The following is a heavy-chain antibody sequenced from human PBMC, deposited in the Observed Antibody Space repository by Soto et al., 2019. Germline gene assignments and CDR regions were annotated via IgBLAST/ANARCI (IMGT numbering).Heavy chain of an antibody. CDR3: ARGIHGGYSGYDADY. CDR2: ISSFSNYM. V-gene: IGHV3-21*04. Sequence: PGGSLRLSCAASGFTFSSYAMTWVRQAPGKGLEWVSSISSFSNYMYYTDSVKGRFTISRDNAKNSLYLQMNSLRAEDTAVYYCARGIHGGYSGYDADYWGQGTLVTVSS. J-gene: IGHJ4*02. CDR1: GFTFSSYA. D-gene: IGHD5-12*01.